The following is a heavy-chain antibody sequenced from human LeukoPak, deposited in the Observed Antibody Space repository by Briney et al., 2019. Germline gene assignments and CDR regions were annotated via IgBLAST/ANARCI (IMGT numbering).Heavy chain of an antibody. D-gene: IGHD2-2*03. V-gene: IGHV1-18*04. CDR3: ARAISLGYCSSTSCYLYFDY. CDR1: GYTFTSYG. Sequence: GASVKVSCKASGYTFTSYGISWVRQAPGQGLEWMGWISAYNGNTNYAQKLQGGVTMTTDTSTSTAYMELRSLRSDDTAVYYCARAISLGYCSSTSCYLYFDYWGQGTLVTVSS. J-gene: IGHJ4*02. CDR2: ISAYNGNT.